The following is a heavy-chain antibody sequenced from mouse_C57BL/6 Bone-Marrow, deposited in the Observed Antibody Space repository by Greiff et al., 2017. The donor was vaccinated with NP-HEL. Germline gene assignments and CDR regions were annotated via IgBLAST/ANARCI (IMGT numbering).Heavy chain of an antibody. CDR1: GYAFSSSW. CDR2: IYPGDGDT. CDR3: ARNGDWYFDV. Sequence: QVQLQQSGPELVKPGASVKISCKASGYAFSSSWMNWVKQRPGKGLEWIGRIYPGDGDTNYNGKFKGKATLTADKTASTAYMQLSSLTSEDSAVYFCARNGDWYFDVWGTGTTGTVSS. J-gene: IGHJ1*03. V-gene: IGHV1-82*01.